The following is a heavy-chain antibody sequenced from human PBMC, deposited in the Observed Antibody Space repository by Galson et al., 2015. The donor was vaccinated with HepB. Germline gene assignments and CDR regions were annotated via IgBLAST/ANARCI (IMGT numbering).Heavy chain of an antibody. Sequence: LSLTCTVSGGSISSSSYYWGWLRQPPGKGLEWIGSFYYTGNTHYNPSLKSRVTISGDTSKKQYSLKLNSVTAADTAVYYCERHESESKTHAADNWGQGTLITVSS. CDR3: ERHESESKTHAADN. V-gene: IGHV4-39*01. CDR2: FYYTGNT. J-gene: IGHJ4*02. CDR1: GGSISSSSYY. D-gene: IGHD2-2*01.